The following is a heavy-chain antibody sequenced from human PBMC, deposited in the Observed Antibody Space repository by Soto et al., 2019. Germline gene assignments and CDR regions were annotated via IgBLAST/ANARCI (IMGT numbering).Heavy chain of an antibody. CDR1: GFTFSGSA. Sequence: EVQLVESGGGLVQPGGSLKLSCAASGFTFSGSAMHWVRQASGKGLGWAGRIRSKANSYATAYAASVKGRFTISRDDSKNTAYLQMNSLKTEDTAVYYCTTSLRFLEWLSAFDIWGQGTMVTVSS. V-gene: IGHV3-73*01. CDR3: TTSLRFLEWLSAFDI. J-gene: IGHJ3*02. CDR2: IRSKANSYAT. D-gene: IGHD3-3*01.